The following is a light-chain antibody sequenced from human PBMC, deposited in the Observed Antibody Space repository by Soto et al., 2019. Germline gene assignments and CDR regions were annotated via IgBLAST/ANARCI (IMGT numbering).Light chain of an antibody. Sequence: QSVLTQPASVSGSPGQSITISCTGTSRDVGAYDYVSWYQQQPGKAPKLMIYQVTNRPSGVSNRFSGSRSGNTASLTISGLQAEDEADYYCSSYTDSSNYVFGTGTKVTVL. V-gene: IGLV2-14*01. CDR1: SRDVGAYDY. CDR3: SSYTDSSNYV. CDR2: QVT. J-gene: IGLJ1*01.